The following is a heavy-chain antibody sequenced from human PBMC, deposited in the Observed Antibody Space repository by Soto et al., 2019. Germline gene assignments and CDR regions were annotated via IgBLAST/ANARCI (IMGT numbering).Heavy chain of an antibody. D-gene: IGHD6-6*01. CDR1: GFTFSSYA. Sequence: GGSLRLSCAASGFTFSSYAMHWVRQAPGKGLEWVAVISYDGSNKYYADSVKGRFTISRDNSKNTLYLQMNSLRAEDTAVYYCARGSSSSLYYYYGMDVWGQGTTVTVSS. J-gene: IGHJ6*02. V-gene: IGHV3-30-3*01. CDR3: ARGSSSSLYYYYGMDV. CDR2: ISYDGSNK.